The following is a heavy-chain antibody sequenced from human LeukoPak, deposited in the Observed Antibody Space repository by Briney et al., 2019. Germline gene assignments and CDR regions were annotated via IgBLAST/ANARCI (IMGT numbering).Heavy chain of an antibody. CDR1: GYSFTSYW. Sequence: NSGESLKISCKGSGYSFTSYWIGGVRQMPGKGLEWMGIIYPGDSDTRYSPSFQGQVTISADKSISTAYLQWSSLKASDTAMYYCARHGAYYYDSSGYYSDYWGQGTLVTVSS. J-gene: IGHJ4*02. CDR3: ARHGAYYYDSSGYYSDY. D-gene: IGHD3-22*01. V-gene: IGHV5-51*01. CDR2: IYPGDSDT.